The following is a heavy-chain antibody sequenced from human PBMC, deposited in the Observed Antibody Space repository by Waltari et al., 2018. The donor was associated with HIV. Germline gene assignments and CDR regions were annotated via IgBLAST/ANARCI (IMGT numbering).Heavy chain of an antibody. CDR2: MYTNGTT. D-gene: IGHD7-27*01. CDR1: GVNVSANY. V-gene: IGHV3-66*01. Sequence: EVHLVESGGGLVQPGGSLRLSCAVSGVNVSANYMSWVRQAPGKGLEWVSLMYTNGTTYYADSVKGRVTISRDNSKNTVYLQMNDLRAEDTAVYYCATDDFLTYWGQGALVTVSS. J-gene: IGHJ4*02. CDR3: ATDDFLTY.